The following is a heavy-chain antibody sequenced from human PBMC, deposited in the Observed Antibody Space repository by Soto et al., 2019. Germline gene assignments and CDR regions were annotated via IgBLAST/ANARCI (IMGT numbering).Heavy chain of an antibody. D-gene: IGHD3-16*01. CDR1: GGTFSGYV. J-gene: IGHJ4*02. CDR2: FVPLFGTT. V-gene: IGHV1-69*01. CDR3: ATHVLGVSSPPYFDN. Sequence: QLVQSGSEVKKPGSSVKVSCQASGGTFSGYVVTWVRQAPGQGLEWMGEFVPLFGTTNYAQRFSGRITITAEESTSTAYMELRTLISDDTAVYYCATHVLGVSSPPYFDNWGQGTLVTVSS.